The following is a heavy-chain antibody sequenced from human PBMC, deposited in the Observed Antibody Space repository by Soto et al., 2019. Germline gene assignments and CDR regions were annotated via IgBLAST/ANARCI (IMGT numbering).Heavy chain of an antibody. Sequence: QVQLQESGPGLVKPSQTLSLSCTLSGDSISSGNYYWGWIRHSPGKGLEWIAYINYSGSTYWNQSLRGRITMSVDTWKNQFSLKLRSVTAADTAVYYCARVPPGSGTYFNYYYVVDVWGHGTTVTVSS. V-gene: IGHV4-30-4*01. CDR3: ARVPPGSGTYFNYYYVVDV. CDR2: INYSGST. J-gene: IGHJ6*02. CDR1: GDSISSGNYY. D-gene: IGHD3-10*01.